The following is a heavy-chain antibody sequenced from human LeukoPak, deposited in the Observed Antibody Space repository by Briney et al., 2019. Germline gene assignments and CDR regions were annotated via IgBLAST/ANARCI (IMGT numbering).Heavy chain of an antibody. J-gene: IGHJ6*02. V-gene: IGHV1-69*05. CDR3: AREGYCSSTSCYGLSPYYYYGMDV. Sequence: EASVKVSCKASGGTFSSYAISWVRQAPGQGLEWMGGIIPIFGTANYAQKLQGRVTMTTDTSTSTAYMELRSLRSDDTAVYYCAREGYCSSTSCYGLSPYYYYGMDVWGQGTTVTVSS. CDR1: GGTFSSYA. CDR2: IIPIFGTA. D-gene: IGHD2-2*01.